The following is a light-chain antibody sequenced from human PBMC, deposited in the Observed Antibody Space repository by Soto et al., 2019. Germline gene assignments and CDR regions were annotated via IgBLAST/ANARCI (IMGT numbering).Light chain of an antibody. J-gene: IGLJ2*01. CDR1: RSDIGDYDY. CDR2: EVN. CDR3: SSYTGTGTLL. V-gene: IGLV2-14*03. Sequence: QSALTQPASVSGSPGQSITISCTGSRSDIGDYDYVSWYQQHPGKAPKLMIYEVNNRPSGVSNRFSGSKSANTASLTISGLQAADEADYYCSSYTGTGTLLFGGGTKVTVL.